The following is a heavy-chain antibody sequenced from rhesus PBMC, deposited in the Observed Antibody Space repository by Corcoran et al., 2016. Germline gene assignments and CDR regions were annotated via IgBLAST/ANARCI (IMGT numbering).Heavy chain of an antibody. CDR2: TSPNKGNN. V-gene: IGHV1-180*01. CDR1: GYTFPSSY. J-gene: IGHJ4*01. CDR3: TREGRGTINDTFDY. Sequence: QVQLVQSVSEIKQPGASVKLSCKASGYTFPSSYIHWVGQAPGRGLEWIGLTSPNKGNNGYAQNFQGRVTKTTDTPTNTGCMELSSLRSEETDVYFCTREGRGTINDTFDYWGQGVLVTVSS. D-gene: IGHD3-16*01.